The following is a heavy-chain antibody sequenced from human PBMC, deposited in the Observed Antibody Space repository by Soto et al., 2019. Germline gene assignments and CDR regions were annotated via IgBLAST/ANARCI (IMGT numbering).Heavy chain of an antibody. V-gene: IGHV4-59*01. CDR3: ARGCGGLGPSFFGMDA. J-gene: IGHJ6*02. D-gene: IGHD3-10*01. CDR1: GGSISAYH. Sequence: QLQLQESGPGLVKASETLSLTCTVSGGSISAYHWSWVRQSPGKGLEWIGYFYDSGTTDYNPALKSRVTISADTSKNNFSLNLRSVTAAVTAAYYCARGCGGLGPSFFGMDAWGQGTTVIVSS. CDR2: FYDSGTT.